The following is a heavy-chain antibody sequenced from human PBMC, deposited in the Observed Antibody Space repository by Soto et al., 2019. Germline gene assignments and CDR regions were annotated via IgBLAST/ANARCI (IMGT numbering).Heavy chain of an antibody. V-gene: IGHV3-48*01. D-gene: IGHD2-21*02. CDR1: GFTFSSYS. CDR2: ISSSSSTI. Sequence: EVQLVESGGGLVQPGGSLRLSSAASGFTFSSYSMNWVRQAPGKGLEWVSYISSSSSTIYYADSVKGRFTISRDNAKNSLYLQMNSLRAEDTAVYYCARGDYGAEYFQHWGQGTLVTVSS. J-gene: IGHJ1*01. CDR3: ARGDYGAEYFQH.